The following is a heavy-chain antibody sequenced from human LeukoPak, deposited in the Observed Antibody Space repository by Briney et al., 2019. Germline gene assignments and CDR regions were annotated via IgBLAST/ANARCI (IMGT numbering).Heavy chain of an antibody. Sequence: SETLSLTCTVSGGSISSYYWSWIRQPPGKGLEWIGYIYYSGSTNYNPSLKSRVTISVDTSKNQFSLKLSSVTAADTAVYYCAREGGCSSTSCPLYYYYYMDVWGKGTTVTVSS. CDR3: AREGGCSSTSCPLYYYYYMDV. V-gene: IGHV4-59*01. J-gene: IGHJ6*03. D-gene: IGHD2-2*01. CDR2: IYYSGST. CDR1: GGSISSYY.